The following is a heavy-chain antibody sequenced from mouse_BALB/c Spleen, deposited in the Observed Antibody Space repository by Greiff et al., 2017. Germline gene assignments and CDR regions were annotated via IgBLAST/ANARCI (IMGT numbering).Heavy chain of an antibody. CDR2: IRSKSNNYAT. V-gene: IGHV10-3*03. CDR3: VREGSSGGFAY. D-gene: IGHD3-1*01. J-gene: IGHJ3*01. CDR1: GFTFNTYA. Sequence: EVQRVESGGGLVQPKGSLKLSCAASGFTFNTYAMHWVCQAPGKGLEWVARIRSKSNNYATYYADSVKDRFTISRDDSQSMLYLQMNNLKTEDTAMYYCVREGSSGGFAYWGQGTLVTVSA.